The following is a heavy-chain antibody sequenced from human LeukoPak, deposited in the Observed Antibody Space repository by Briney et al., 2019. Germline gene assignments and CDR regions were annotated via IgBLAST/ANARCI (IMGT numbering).Heavy chain of an antibody. J-gene: IGHJ6*02. D-gene: IGHD5-24*01. CDR3: ARPKMSPYYYYGLDV. CDR2: ISSSGGTM. V-gene: IGHV3-48*03. Sequence: GGSLRLSCAASGFTFSDYEMNWVRQAPGMGLEWVAFISSSGGTMFYADSVRGGFTLSRDSAKISLYLQMNSLRPVDTAVYYCARPKMSPYYYYGLDVWGQGTTVTVSS. CDR1: GFTFSDYE.